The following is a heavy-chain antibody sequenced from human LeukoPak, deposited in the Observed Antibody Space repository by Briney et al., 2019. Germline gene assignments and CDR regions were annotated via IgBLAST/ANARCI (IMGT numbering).Heavy chain of an antibody. D-gene: IGHD3-10*01. Sequence: GGSLRLSCAASGFTFSSYEMSWVRQAPGKGLEWVSYIRSRATAIYYADSVKGRFTISRDNAKNSLYLQMNSLRAEDTAVYYYARDFGRYFFDYWGQGTLVTVSS. CDR2: IRSRATAI. CDR3: ARDFGRYFFDY. J-gene: IGHJ4*02. CDR1: GFTFSSYE. V-gene: IGHV3-48*03.